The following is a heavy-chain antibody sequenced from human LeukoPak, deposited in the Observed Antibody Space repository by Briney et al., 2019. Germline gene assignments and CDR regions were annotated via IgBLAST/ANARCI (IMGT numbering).Heavy chain of an antibody. J-gene: IGHJ4*02. Sequence: PSETLSLTCTVSGYSISSSSYYWGWIRQPPGKGLEWIGSIYYSGSTYYNPSLKSRVTISVDTSKNQFSLKLSSVTAADTAVYYCARVVGADYGDQRFDYWGQGTLVTVSS. D-gene: IGHD4-17*01. CDR2: IYYSGST. CDR3: ARVVGADYGDQRFDY. CDR1: GYSISSSSYY. V-gene: IGHV4-39*07.